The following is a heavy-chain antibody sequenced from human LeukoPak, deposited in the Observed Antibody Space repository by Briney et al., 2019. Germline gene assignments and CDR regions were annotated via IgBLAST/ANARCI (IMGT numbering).Heavy chain of an antibody. CDR3: AKERLGGNYGDYTVDS. J-gene: IGHJ4*02. CDR2: VTGSGGGT. V-gene: IGHV3-23*01. Sequence: GGSLRLSCAASGFTFTSYAMSWVRQAPGKGLEWVSSVTGSGGGTYYADFVKGRFTISRDNSKKTLDIQMNSLRAEDTAVYYCAKERLGGNYGDYTVDSLGQGTMGAGSS. D-gene: IGHD4-17*01. CDR1: GFTFTSYA.